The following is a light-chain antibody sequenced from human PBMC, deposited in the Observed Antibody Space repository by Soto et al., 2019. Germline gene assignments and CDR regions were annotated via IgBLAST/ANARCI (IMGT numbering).Light chain of an antibody. CDR2: EVS. J-gene: IGLJ1*01. Sequence: QSALTQPPSASGSPGQSVTISCTGTSSDVGGYNYVSWYQQHPGKAPKLMIYEVSKRPSGVPDRFSGSKSGNTASLTVSGLQAEDEAAYYCSSYAGSKNYVFGTGTKVNGL. CDR3: SSYAGSKNYV. CDR1: SSDVGGYNY. V-gene: IGLV2-8*01.